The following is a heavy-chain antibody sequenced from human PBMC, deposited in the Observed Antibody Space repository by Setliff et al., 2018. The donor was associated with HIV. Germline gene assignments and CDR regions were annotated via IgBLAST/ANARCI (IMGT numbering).Heavy chain of an antibody. CDR2: IIPIFGTA. D-gene: IGHD3-10*01. Sequence: GASVKVSCKASGGTFSSYAISWVRQAPGQGLEWMGGIIPIFGTANYAQKFQGRVTMTRDTSTSTVYMELSSLRSDDTAVYYCARDNIIWSKDYWGQGTLVTVSS. J-gene: IGHJ4*02. V-gene: IGHV1-69*05. CDR3: ARDNIIWSKDY. CDR1: GGTFSSYA.